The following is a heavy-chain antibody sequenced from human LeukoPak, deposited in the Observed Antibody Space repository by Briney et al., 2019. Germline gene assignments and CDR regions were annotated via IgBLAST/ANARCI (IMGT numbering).Heavy chain of an antibody. CDR3: AKGSVYDYAYGMDV. D-gene: IGHD3-16*01. Sequence: PGGSLRLSCAASGFTFDDYAMYWVRQAPGKGLEWVSGISWNSGSIGYADSVKGRFTISRDNAKNSLYLQMNSLRAEDTALYYCAKGSVYDYAYGMDVWGQGTTVTVSS. CDR2: ISWNSGSI. J-gene: IGHJ6*02. V-gene: IGHV3-9*01. CDR1: GFTFDDYA.